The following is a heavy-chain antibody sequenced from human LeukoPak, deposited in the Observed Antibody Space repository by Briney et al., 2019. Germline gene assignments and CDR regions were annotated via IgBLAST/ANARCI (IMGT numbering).Heavy chain of an antibody. D-gene: IGHD1-26*01. CDR1: GFTFGNYW. J-gene: IGHJ3*02. V-gene: IGHV3-7*01. CDR3: ARDRRKWEPPEAFDI. Sequence: GESLRLSCAASGFTFGNYWMSWVRQAPGKGLEWVANINQDGSEKYYVDSMKGRFTISRDNAKTSLYLQMNSLRAEDTAVYYCARDRRKWEPPEAFDIWGQGTMVTVSS. CDR2: INQDGSEK.